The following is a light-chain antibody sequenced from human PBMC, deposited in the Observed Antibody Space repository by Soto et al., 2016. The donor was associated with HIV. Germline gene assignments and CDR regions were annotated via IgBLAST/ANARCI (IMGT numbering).Light chain of an antibody. CDR2: KAS. CDR1: QDITTW. V-gene: IGKV1-5*03. CDR3: QQFGNKPYT. J-gene: IGKJ2*01. Sequence: DIQMTQSPSTLSASVGDRVNITCRASQDITTWLAWYQQKPGKPPNLLIYKASNLQNGVPSRFSGSGSGTEFTLSINSLQPDDFATYYCQQFGNKPYTFGQGTKLEIK.